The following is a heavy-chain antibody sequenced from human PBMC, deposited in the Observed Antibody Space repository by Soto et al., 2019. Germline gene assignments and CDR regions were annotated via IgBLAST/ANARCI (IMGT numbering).Heavy chain of an antibody. CDR1: GFTFSKAW. CDR2: IKEKSEGETT. CDR3: TTVHLLRFPSGY. D-gene: IGHD3-3*01. J-gene: IGHJ4*02. Sequence: EVQLVESGGGLVKPGGSLRLSCAASGFTFSKAWMNWVRQAPGKGLEWVGRIKEKSEGETTDYAAFVKGRFTISRDDPKNTLYLQMSSLETEETAVYYCTTVHLLRFPSGYWGQGTLVTVSS. V-gene: IGHV3-15*07.